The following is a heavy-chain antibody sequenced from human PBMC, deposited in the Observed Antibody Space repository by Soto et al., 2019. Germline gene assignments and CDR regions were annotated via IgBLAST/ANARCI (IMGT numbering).Heavy chain of an antibody. V-gene: IGHV3-30*09. D-gene: IGHD3-22*01. J-gene: IGHJ6*02. Sequence: VQLVESGGGEVQPGRSLRLSCAASGFKYTDFALHWVRQAPGTGLEWVAIISYDGSDKYYADSVKGRFVISRDNPKNTLYLEMNSLRPEDTAVYFCARRAWDSSYAIDVWGQGTTVTVFS. CDR2: ISYDGSDK. CDR3: ARRAWDSSYAIDV. CDR1: GFKYTDFA.